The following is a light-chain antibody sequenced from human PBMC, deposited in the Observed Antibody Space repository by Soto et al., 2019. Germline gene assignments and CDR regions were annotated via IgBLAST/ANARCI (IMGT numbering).Light chain of an antibody. CDR3: CSYAGSYSLI. CDR2: DVS. CDR1: SSDVGGYNS. J-gene: IGLJ2*01. V-gene: IGLV2-11*01. Sequence: QAVVTQPRSVSGSPGQSVTISCTGTSSDVGGYNSVSWYQQHPGKAPKLMICDVSKRPSGVPDRFSGSKSGNTASLTVSGLQAEDEADYYCCSYAGSYSLIFGGGTKLTVL.